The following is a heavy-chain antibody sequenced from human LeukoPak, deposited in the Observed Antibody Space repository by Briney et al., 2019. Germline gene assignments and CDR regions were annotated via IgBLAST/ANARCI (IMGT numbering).Heavy chain of an antibody. V-gene: IGHV1-3*01. CDR1: GYTFTNCA. CDR3: ARGYCSGGSCYLDAFDI. Sequence: GASVKVSCKTSGYTFTNCAIHWVRQAPGQRLEWMGWINADNGDTKYSQKLQGRVTMTTDTSTSTAYMELRSLRSDDTAVYYCARGYCSGGSCYLDAFDIWGQGTMVTVSS. J-gene: IGHJ3*02. D-gene: IGHD2-15*01. CDR2: INADNGDT.